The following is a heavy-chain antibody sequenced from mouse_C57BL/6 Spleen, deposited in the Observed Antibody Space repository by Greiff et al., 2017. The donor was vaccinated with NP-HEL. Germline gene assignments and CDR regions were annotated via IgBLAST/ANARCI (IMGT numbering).Heavy chain of an antibody. V-gene: IGHV1-55*01. CDR1: GYTFTSYW. J-gene: IGHJ4*01. Sequence: QVQLKQPGAELVKPGASVKMSCKASGYTFTSYWITWVKQRPGQGLEWIGDIYPGSGSTNYNEKFKSKATLTVDTSSSTAYMQLSSLTSEDSAVYYCAREGTSKRAMDYWGQGTSVTVSS. CDR3: AREGTSKRAMDY. D-gene: IGHD3-3*01. CDR2: IYPGSGST.